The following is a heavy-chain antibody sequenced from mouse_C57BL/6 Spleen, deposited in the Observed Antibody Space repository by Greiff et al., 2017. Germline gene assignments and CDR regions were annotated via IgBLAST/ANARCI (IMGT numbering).Heavy chain of an antibody. V-gene: IGHV1-18*01. D-gene: IGHD2-1*01. Sequence: VQLQQSGPELVKPGASVKIPCKASGYTFTDYNMDWVKQSHGKSLEWIGDINPNNGGTIYNQKFKGKATLTVDKSSSTAYMELRSLTSEDTAVYYCAVYYGNYGWFAYWGQGTLVTVSA. CDR3: AVYYGNYGWFAY. CDR2: INPNNGGT. J-gene: IGHJ3*01. CDR1: GYTFTDYN.